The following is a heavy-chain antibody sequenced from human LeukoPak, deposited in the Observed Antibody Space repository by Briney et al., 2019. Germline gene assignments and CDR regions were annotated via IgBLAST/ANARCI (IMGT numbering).Heavy chain of an antibody. V-gene: IGHV1-24*01. CDR1: GYSLSEVS. J-gene: IGHJ4*02. Sequence: GASVKVSCKVSGYSLSEVSMHWVRQAPGKGLEWMGGFDPEDAEVIYAQKFQDRLTMTEDGSTDTVYMELNRLTSEDTALYYCATDVGEPGGRWGQGTLITVSS. CDR2: FDPEDAEV. D-gene: IGHD1-26*01. CDR3: ATDVGEPGGR.